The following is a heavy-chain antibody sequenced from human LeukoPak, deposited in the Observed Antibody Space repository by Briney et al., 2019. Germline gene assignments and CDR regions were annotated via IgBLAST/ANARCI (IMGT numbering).Heavy chain of an antibody. J-gene: IGHJ4*02. D-gene: IGHD1/OR15-1a*01. CDR1: GFTFSIYG. CDR2: ISDDGRNK. V-gene: IGHV3-30*03. CDR3: ARDLTTSDN. Sequence: GGSLRLSCAASGFTFSIYGMHWVRQAPGKGLEWVAVISDDGRNKYYAESVKGRITISRDNSKNTLYLQMNSLRDEDTALYYCARDLTTSDNWGQGTLVTVSS.